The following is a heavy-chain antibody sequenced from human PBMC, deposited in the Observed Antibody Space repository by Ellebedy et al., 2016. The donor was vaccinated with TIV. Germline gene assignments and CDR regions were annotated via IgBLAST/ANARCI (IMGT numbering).Heavy chain of an antibody. D-gene: IGHD2-2*01. CDR2: ISGSGGST. V-gene: IGHV3-23*01. CDR1: GFTFSSYA. CDR3: AKGSMPAHYYYYGMDV. J-gene: IGHJ6*02. Sequence: GESLKISCAASGFTFSSYAMSWVRQAPGKGLEWVSAISGSGGSTYYADSVKGRFTISRDNSKNTLYLQMNSLRAEDTAVYYCAKGSMPAHYYYYGMDVWGQGTTVTVSS.